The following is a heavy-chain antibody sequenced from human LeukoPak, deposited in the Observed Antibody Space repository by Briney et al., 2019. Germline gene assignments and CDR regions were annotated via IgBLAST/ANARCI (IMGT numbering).Heavy chain of an antibody. J-gene: IGHJ6*03. Sequence: SETLSLTCTVTGTSIRSGSYYWNWIRQAAGKGLEWIGRMYIGGRTTYSPSFKSRVTISLDTTENQFSLRVRSVTAADTAIYYCAREGIAVADTYYYYYMDVWGKGTWVTVSS. CDR3: AREGIAVADTYYYYYMDV. V-gene: IGHV4-61*02. CDR2: MYIGGRT. D-gene: IGHD6-19*01. CDR1: GTSIRSGSYY.